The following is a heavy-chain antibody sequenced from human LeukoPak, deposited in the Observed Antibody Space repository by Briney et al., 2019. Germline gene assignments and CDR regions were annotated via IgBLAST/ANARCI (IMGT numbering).Heavy chain of an antibody. J-gene: IGHJ4*02. Sequence: ASVKVSCKASGYSFTSHHMHWVRPAPGQGLEWMGIINPSGGSTSYAQKFQGRVTMTRDTSTSTVYMNLSSLRSEDTAVYYCARGGCGGDCSSDYWGQGTLVTVSS. V-gene: IGHV1-46*01. CDR2: INPSGGST. CDR3: ARGGCGGDCSSDY. CDR1: GYSFTSHH. D-gene: IGHD2-21*02.